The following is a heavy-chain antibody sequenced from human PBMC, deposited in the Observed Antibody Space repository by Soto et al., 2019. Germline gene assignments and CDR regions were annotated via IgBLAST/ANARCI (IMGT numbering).Heavy chain of an antibody. CDR3: ARALELRSYYYYYYMDV. CDR1: GYSFTSYW. V-gene: IGHV5-51*03. J-gene: IGHJ6*03. CDR2: IYPGDSDT. D-gene: IGHD1-7*01. Sequence: GESLKISCKGSGYSFTSYWIGWVRQMPGKGLEWMGIIYPGDSDTRYSPSFQGQVTISADKSISTAYLQWSSLKASDTAMYYCARALELRSYYYYYYMDVWGKGTTVTVAS.